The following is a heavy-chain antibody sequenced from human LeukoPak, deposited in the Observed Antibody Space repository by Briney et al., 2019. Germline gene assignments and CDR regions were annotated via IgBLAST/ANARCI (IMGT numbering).Heavy chain of an antibody. J-gene: IGHJ4*02. Sequence: ASVKVSCKAAGYPFTIYGITWVRQAPGQGLEWMGWISTHTGDTNCAQKLQARVTMTTDTSTSTAYMELRSLRSDDTAVYYCARDRRLSVDIAMAPFDYWGQGTLVTVSS. CDR1: GYPFTIYG. D-gene: IGHD5-18*01. CDR3: ARDRRLSVDIAMAPFDY. V-gene: IGHV1-18*04. CDR2: ISTHTGDT.